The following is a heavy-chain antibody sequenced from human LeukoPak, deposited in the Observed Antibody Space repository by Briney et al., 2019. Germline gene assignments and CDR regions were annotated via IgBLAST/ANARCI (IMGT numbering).Heavy chain of an antibody. J-gene: IGHJ5*02. Sequence: SETLSLTCAVYGGSFSGHYWSWIRQPPGKGLEWIGEIYHNGSTNYNPSLKSRVTISVDTSKNQFSLKLSSVTAADTAVYYCARCENAINWFDPWGQGTLVTVSS. CDR2: IYHNGST. V-gene: IGHV4-34*01. D-gene: IGHD1-1*01. CDR3: ARCENAINWFDP. CDR1: GGSFSGHY.